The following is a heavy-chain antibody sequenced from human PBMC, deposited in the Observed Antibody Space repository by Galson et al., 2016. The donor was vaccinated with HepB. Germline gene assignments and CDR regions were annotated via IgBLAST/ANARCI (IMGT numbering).Heavy chain of an antibody. CDR1: GFTFSWYW. CDR2: IYHSGRT. D-gene: IGHD1-26*01. J-gene: IGHJ4*02. CDR3: AREYNGKSYFDY. V-gene: IGHV4-4*02. Sequence: SLRLSCAASGFTFSWYWMSWVRQAPGKGLEWIGQIYHSGRTNYNPSLKSRVTISVDKSKNQFSLKLTPVTAADTAVYYCAREYNGKSYFDYWGQGTLVTVSS.